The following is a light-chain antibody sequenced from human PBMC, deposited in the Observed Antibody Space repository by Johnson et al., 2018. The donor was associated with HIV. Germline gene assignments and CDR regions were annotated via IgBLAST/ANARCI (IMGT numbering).Light chain of an antibody. J-gene: IGLJ1*01. Sequence: QPVLTQPPSVSAAPGQKVTISCSGSSSNIGNNYVSWYQQLPGTAPKLLIYDNNKRPSGIPDRFSGSKSGTSATLGITGLQTGDEADYYCGTWDSSLSAGYVFGTGTKFTFL. CDR2: DNN. CDR1: SSNIGNNY. CDR3: GTWDSSLSAGYV. V-gene: IGLV1-51*01.